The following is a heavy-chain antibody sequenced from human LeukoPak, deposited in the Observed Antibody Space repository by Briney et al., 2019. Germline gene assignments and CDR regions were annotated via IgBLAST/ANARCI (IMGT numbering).Heavy chain of an antibody. Sequence: GGSLRLSCAGAGFTVSSRALSWVRQAPGKGLEWVSQIGTSGSTIYYADSVKGRFTISRDNAKNSLYLQMNSLRAEDTAVYYCARGPYLAIDYWGQGTLVAVSS. CDR3: ARGPYLAIDY. CDR2: IGTSGSTI. V-gene: IGHV3-48*03. CDR1: GFTVSSRA. J-gene: IGHJ4*02. D-gene: IGHD5-12*01.